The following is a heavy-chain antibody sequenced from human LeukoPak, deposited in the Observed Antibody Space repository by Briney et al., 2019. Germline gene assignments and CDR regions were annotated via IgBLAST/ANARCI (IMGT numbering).Heavy chain of an antibody. D-gene: IGHD1-26*01. CDR1: GFTFSSYS. V-gene: IGHV3-48*02. J-gene: IGHJ1*01. Sequence: GGSLRLSCAASGFTFSSYSMNWVRQAPGKGLEWVSYISSSSSTIYYADSVKGRFTISRDNAKNSLYLQMNSLRDEDTAVYYCAKDPYSGSFEYFQHWGQGTLVTVSS. CDR3: AKDPYSGSFEYFQH. CDR2: ISSSSSTI.